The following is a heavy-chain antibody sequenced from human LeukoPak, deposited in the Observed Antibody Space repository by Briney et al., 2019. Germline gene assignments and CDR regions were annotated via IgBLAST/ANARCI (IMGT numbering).Heavy chain of an antibody. CDR1: GFTFSSYA. V-gene: IGHV3-23*01. D-gene: IGHD3-22*01. CDR3: AKNPRITMIVVVPQNYYFDY. Sequence: PGGSLRLSCAASGFTFSSYAMSWVRQAPGKGLEWVSAISGSGGSTYYTDSVKGRFTISRDNSKNTLYLQMNSLRAEDTAVYYCAKNPRITMIVVVPQNYYFDYWGQGTLATVSS. CDR2: ISGSGGST. J-gene: IGHJ4*02.